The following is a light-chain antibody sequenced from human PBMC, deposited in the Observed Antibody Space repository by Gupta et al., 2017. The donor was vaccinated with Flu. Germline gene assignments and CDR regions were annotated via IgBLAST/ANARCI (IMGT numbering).Light chain of an antibody. J-gene: IGLJ3*02. Sequence: QSVLTQPPSVSAAPGQQVTISCSGSNSNIGPNYVSWYQQLPGTAPKLLIYDNNKRPSGIPDRFSGSKSGTSATLGITGLQTGDEADYYCGTWDHSLNNGRVFGGGTKLTVL. V-gene: IGLV1-51*02. CDR2: DNN. CDR3: GTWDHSLNNGRV. CDR1: NSNIGPNY.